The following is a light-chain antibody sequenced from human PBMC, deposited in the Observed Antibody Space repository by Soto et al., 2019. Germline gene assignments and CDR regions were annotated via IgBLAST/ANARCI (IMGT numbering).Light chain of an antibody. CDR2: AAS. Sequence: IQLTQSPSSLSASVGVRVTITCRASQGISSYLAWYQQKPGKAPKLLIYAASTLQSGVPSRFSGSGSGAAFTHTISSLPPEDFATYSCHQLNSYPLTFGGGTKVEIK. CDR3: HQLNSYPLT. V-gene: IGKV1-9*01. J-gene: IGKJ4*01. CDR1: QGISSY.